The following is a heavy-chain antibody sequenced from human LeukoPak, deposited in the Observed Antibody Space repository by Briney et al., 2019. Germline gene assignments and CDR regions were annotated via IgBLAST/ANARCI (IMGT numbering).Heavy chain of an antibody. J-gene: IGHJ4*02. V-gene: IGHV4-30-4*01. CDR2: IYYTGST. CDR3: ARHVAGGDFWGPDY. Sequence: SETLSLTCTVSGGSISSGDYYWSWIRQPPGKGLEWIGYIYYTGSTYYNPSLKSRVTISVDTSKNQFSLKLSSVTAADTAVYYCARHVAGGDFWGPDYWGQGTLATVSS. CDR1: GGSISSGDYY. D-gene: IGHD2-21*01.